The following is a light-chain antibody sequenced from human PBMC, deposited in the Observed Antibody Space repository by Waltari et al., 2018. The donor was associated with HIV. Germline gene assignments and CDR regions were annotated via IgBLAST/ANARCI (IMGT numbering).Light chain of an antibody. CDR1: RSDVGVYNY. J-gene: IGLJ3*02. Sequence: QSALTQPRSVSGSPGQSVTISCTGPRSDVGVYNYVSWYQQHPAKAPKLMIYDVSKRPSGVPDRFSGSKSGNTASLTISGLQAEDEADYYCCSYAGSYTFVFGGGTKLTVL. CDR2: DVS. CDR3: CSYAGSYTFV. V-gene: IGLV2-11*01.